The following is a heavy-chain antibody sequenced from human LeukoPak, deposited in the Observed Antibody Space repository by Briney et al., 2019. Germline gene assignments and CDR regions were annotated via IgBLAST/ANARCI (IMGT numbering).Heavy chain of an antibody. CDR2: IRYDGSNK. J-gene: IGHJ4*02. Sequence: TGGSLRLSCAASGFTFSSYGMHWVRQAPGKGLEWVAFIRYDGSNKYYADSVKGRFTISRDNSKNTLYLQMNSLRAEDTAVYYCAKNFVVVPAASDYSGQGTLVTVSS. CDR3: AKNFVVVPAASDY. CDR1: GFTFSSYG. V-gene: IGHV3-30*02. D-gene: IGHD2-2*01.